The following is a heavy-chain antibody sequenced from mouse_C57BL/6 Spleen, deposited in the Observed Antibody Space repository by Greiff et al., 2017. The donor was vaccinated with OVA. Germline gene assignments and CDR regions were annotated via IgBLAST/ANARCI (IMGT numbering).Heavy chain of an antibody. CDR2: IINKDNGYTI. J-gene: IGHJ2*01. Sequence: EVKLVESGGGLLQPGGSLSFSCAAFGFTFTDYYLSWFRQPPGKALDWLGFIINKDNGYTIEYSASVKGRFTIPRDNSQSILYLQIDAQRAEDSAAYYCASLDGYFDYWGQGTTVTVSS. V-gene: IGHV7-3*01. CDR1: GFTFTDYY. CDR3: ASLDGYFDY.